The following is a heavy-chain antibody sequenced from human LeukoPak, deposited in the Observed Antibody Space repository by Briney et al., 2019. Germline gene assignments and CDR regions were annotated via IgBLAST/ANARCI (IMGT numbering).Heavy chain of an antibody. J-gene: IGHJ6*03. CDR3: ARADEYSSSSNMDV. V-gene: IGHV3-30-3*01. CDR1: GFTFSSYA. Sequence: GGSLRLSCAASGFTFSSYAMHWVRQAPGKGLEWVAVISYDGSNKYYADSVKGRFTISRDNSKNTLYLQMNSLRAEDTAVYYCARADEYSSSSNMDVWGKGTTVTVSS. D-gene: IGHD6-6*01. CDR2: ISYDGSNK.